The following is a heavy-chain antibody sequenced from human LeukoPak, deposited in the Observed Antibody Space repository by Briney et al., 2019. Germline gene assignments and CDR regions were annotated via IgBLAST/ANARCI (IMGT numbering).Heavy chain of an antibody. CDR3: ARLQSVPAAGGWWFDP. Sequence: SETLSLTCTVSGGSISSSPYYWGWIRQPPGKGLEWTGSLYYSGSTYNNPSLKSRVTISVDTSKNQFSLKLSSVTAAGTAVYYCARLQSVPAAGGWWFDPWGQGTLVTVSS. V-gene: IGHV4-39*01. CDR2: LYYSGST. J-gene: IGHJ5*02. CDR1: GGSISSSPYY. D-gene: IGHD2-2*01.